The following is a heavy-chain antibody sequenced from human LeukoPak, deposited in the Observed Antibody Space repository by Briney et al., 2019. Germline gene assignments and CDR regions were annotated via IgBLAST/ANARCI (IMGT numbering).Heavy chain of an antibody. D-gene: IGHD6-6*01. CDR2: IDPSDSYS. CDR3: AREEGEYSSSYYYYYGMDV. J-gene: IGHJ6*02. CDR1: GYSFTSYW. Sequence: GESLKISCKGSGYSFTSYWISWVRQMPGKGLEWMGRIDPSDSYSNYSPSFQGHVTISADKSISTAYLQWSSLKASDTAMYYCAREEGEYSSSYYYYYGMDVWGQGTTVTVSS. V-gene: IGHV5-10-1*01.